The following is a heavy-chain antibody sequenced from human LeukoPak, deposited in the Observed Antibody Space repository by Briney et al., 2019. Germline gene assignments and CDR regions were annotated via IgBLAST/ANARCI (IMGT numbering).Heavy chain of an antibody. Sequence: GASVKVSCKASGYTFTSYGISWVRQAPGQGLEWMGWISAYNGNTNYAQKFQGRVTITADKSTSTAYMELSSLRSEDTAVYYCARGDSSSWYWFDYWGQGTLVTVSS. CDR3: ARGDSSSWYWFDY. CDR1: GYTFTSYG. CDR2: ISAYNGNT. D-gene: IGHD6-13*01. J-gene: IGHJ4*02. V-gene: IGHV1-18*01.